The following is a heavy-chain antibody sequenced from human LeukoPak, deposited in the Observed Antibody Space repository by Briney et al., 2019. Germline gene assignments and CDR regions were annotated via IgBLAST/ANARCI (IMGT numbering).Heavy chain of an antibody. J-gene: IGHJ3*02. CDR1: GFTFSSYE. D-gene: IGHD5-12*01. CDR2: ISTSDNV. Sequence: PGGSLRLSCVASGFTFSSYEMNWVRQAPGKGLEWVSHISTSDNVYYADSVKGRFTITRDNAKKSLYLQMDSLRVEDTAVYYCARAVHRYSGYEQSDAFDIWGQGTMVTVSS. CDR3: ARAVHRYSGYEQSDAFDI. V-gene: IGHV3-48*03.